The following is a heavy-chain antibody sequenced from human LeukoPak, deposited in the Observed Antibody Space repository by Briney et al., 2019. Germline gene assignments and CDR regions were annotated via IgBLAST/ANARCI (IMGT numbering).Heavy chain of an antibody. Sequence: PSQTLSLTCTVSGGSISSGDYYWSWIRQPPGKGLEWIGYIYYSGSTYYNPSLKSRVTISVDTSKNQFSLKLSSVTAADTAVYYCARRYCSSTSCYTYDYWGQGTLVTVSS. D-gene: IGHD2-2*02. CDR1: GGSISSGDYY. CDR2: IYYSGST. V-gene: IGHV4-30-4*01. CDR3: ARRYCSSTSCYTYDY. J-gene: IGHJ4*02.